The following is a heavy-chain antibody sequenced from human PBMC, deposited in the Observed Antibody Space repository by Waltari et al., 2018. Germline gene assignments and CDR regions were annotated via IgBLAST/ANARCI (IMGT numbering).Heavy chain of an antibody. Sequence: QVQLQESGPGLVKPSEPLSLTCAVSGYSISSGYYWGWIRQPPGKGLEWIGSIYHSGSTYYNPSLKSRVTISVDTSKNQFSLKLSSVTAADTAVYYCARKSVTGTGEDYFDYWGQGTLVTVSS. CDR3: ARKSVTGTGEDYFDY. CDR2: IYHSGST. V-gene: IGHV4-38-2*01. J-gene: IGHJ4*02. CDR1: GYSISSGYY. D-gene: IGHD1-20*01.